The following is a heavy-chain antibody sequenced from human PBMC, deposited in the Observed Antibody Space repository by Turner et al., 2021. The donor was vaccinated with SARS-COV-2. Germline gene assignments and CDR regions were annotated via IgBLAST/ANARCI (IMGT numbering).Heavy chain of an antibody. CDR1: GFTFRSYG. V-gene: IGHV3-30*18. CDR2: ISYDGSNK. Sequence: QVQLVESGGGVVKPGRSLRLSCAASGFTFRSYGMHWVRQAPGKGLEWVAVISYDGSNKYYADSVKGRFTISRDNSKNTLYLQMNSLRAEDTAVYYCAKAETYSSGWSGGRSYYYYYMDVWGKGTTVTVSS. CDR3: AKAETYSSGWSGGRSYYYYYMDV. D-gene: IGHD6-19*01. J-gene: IGHJ6*03.